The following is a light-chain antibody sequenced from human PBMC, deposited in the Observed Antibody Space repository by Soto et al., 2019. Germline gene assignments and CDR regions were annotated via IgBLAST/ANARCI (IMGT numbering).Light chain of an antibody. J-gene: IGLJ1*01. CDR3: AAWDDSLNALV. CDR1: SSNIGSNT. V-gene: IGLV1-44*01. Sequence: QPVLTQPPSASGTPGQRVTLSCSGSSSNIGSNTVNWYQQLPGTAPKLLIYNNNQRPSGVPDRFSGSKSGTSASLAISGLQSEDEDDYYCAAWDDSLNALVFGTGTKVTVL. CDR2: NNN.